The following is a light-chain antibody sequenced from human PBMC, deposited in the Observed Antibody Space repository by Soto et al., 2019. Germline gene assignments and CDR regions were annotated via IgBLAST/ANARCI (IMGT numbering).Light chain of an antibody. Sequence: EIVLTHSPGTLSLSPGERATLSCRASQSVSNYLAWYQQKPGQAPRLLIYDASNRATGIPARFSGSGSGTDFTLTITSLEPEDFAVYYCQHRSNWHITFGQGTRLEIK. CDR1: QSVSNY. CDR3: QHRSNWHIT. CDR2: DAS. J-gene: IGKJ5*01. V-gene: IGKV3-11*01.